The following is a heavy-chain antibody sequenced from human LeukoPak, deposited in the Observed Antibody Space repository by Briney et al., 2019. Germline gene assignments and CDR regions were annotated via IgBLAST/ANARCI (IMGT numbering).Heavy chain of an antibody. V-gene: IGHV3-23*01. Sequence: GGSLRLSCAASGFSFSSSNMNWVRQTPDKXLXXXXXXXSSGGSTYXAXXXXXXXXXSXXNSKNTLYLQMDSLRVEDTAIYYCAKXLRNGENYGFLDYWGQGTLVTVSS. CDR3: AKXLRNGENYGFLDY. D-gene: IGHD4/OR15-4a*01. CDR1: GFSFSSSN. CDR2: XXSSGGST. J-gene: IGHJ4*02.